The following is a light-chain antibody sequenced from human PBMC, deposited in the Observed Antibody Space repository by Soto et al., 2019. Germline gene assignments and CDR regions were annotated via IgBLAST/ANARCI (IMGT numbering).Light chain of an antibody. CDR1: SSDVGGYNY. CDR2: EVS. V-gene: IGLV2-8*01. J-gene: IGLJ2*01. Sequence: QSALTQPPSASGSPGQSVTISCTGTSSDVGGYNYVSWYQPHPGKAPKLMISEVSKRPSGVPDRFSGSKSGNTASLTVSGRQAEDEADYYCSSFAGNNNLVFGGGTKLTVL. CDR3: SSFAGNNNLV.